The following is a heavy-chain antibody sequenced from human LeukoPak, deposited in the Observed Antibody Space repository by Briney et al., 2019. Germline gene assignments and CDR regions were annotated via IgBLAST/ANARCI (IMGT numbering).Heavy chain of an antibody. J-gene: IGHJ4*02. D-gene: IGHD3-22*01. CDR3: ARKAYHYYDSSGYYLTLDY. Sequence: ASVKVSCKASGGTFSSYAISWVRQAPGQGLEWMGGIIPIFGTANYAQKFQGRVTITADESTSTAYMELSSLRSEDTAAYYCARKAYHYYDSSGYYLTLDYWGQGTLVTVSS. CDR2: IIPIFGTA. V-gene: IGHV1-69*13. CDR1: GGTFSSYA.